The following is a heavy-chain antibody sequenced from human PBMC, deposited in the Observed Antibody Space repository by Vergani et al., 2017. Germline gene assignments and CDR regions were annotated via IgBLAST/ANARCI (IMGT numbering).Heavy chain of an antibody. CDR1: GFTFSRHW. J-gene: IGHJ4*02. V-gene: IGHV3-74*01. CDR3: ARDTVTGSRYFDY. CDR2: IKSDGSIT. Sequence: EVQLVESGGGLVQPGGSLRLSCAASGFTFSRHWMHWVRQSPEKGLVWVSRIKSDGSITNYADSVKGRFTISRDNAKNTLFLQMNSLRPEDTAVYYCARDTVTGSRYFDYWGQGTLVTVSS. D-gene: IGHD6-19*01.